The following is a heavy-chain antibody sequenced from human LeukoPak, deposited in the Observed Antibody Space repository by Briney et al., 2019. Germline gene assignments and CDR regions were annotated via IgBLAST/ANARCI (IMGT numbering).Heavy chain of an antibody. CDR2: IKPDGTTK. J-gene: IGHJ4*02. D-gene: IGHD7-27*01. V-gene: IGHV3-7*03. Sequence: GGSLRLSCAASGFPFSSYSMTWVRQAPGKGLEWVANIKPDGTTKFYVDSVKGRFTISRDNSKNTLYLQMNSLRVEDTAVYYCARDRTGVYYFDYWGQGTLVTVSS. CDR3: ARDRTGVYYFDY. CDR1: GFPFSSYS.